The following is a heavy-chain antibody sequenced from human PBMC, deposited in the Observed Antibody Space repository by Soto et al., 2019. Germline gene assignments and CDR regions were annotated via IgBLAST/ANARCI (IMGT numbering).Heavy chain of an antibody. D-gene: IGHD3-22*01. Sequence: QVQLVQSGAEVKKPGSSVKVSCKASGGTFSSYAISWVRQAPGQGLEWMGGIIPIFGTANYAQKVQGRVTITADESTSTAYMELSSLRSEDTAVYYCSSSKSYDSSGYYPPSYYYYGMDVWGQGTTVTVSS. CDR1: GGTFSSYA. J-gene: IGHJ6*02. V-gene: IGHV1-69*01. CDR2: IIPIFGTA. CDR3: SSSKSYDSSGYYPPSYYYYGMDV.